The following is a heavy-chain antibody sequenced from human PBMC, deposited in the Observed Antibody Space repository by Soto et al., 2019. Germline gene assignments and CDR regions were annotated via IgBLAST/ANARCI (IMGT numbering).Heavy chain of an antibody. J-gene: IGHJ6*02. CDR3: ARLGIYSSSWSGDGMDV. CDR2: IDPSDSYT. V-gene: IGHV5-10-1*01. CDR1: GYSFTSYW. D-gene: IGHD6-13*01. Sequence: GESLKIPCKGSGYSFTSYWISWVRQMPGKGLEWMGRIDPSDSYTNYSPSFQGHVTISAGKSISTAYLQWSSLKASDTAMYYCARLGIYSSSWSGDGMDVWGQGTTVTVSS.